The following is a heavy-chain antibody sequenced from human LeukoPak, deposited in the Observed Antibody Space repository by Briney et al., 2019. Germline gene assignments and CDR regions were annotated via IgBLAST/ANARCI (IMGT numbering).Heavy chain of an antibody. CDR2: INHSGST. V-gene: IGHV4-34*01. CDR3: ARGAGVLVPAASVGDDY. Sequence: SETLSLTCAVYGGSFSGYYWSWIRQPPGKGLEWIGEINHSGSTNYNPSLKSRVTISVDTSKNQFYLKLSSVTAADTAVYYCARGAGVLVPAASVGDDYWGQGTLVTVSS. CDR1: GGSFSGYY. D-gene: IGHD2-2*01. J-gene: IGHJ4*02.